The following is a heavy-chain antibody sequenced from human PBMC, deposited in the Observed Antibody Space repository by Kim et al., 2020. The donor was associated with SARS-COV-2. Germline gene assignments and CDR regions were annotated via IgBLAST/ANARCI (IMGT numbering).Heavy chain of an antibody. D-gene: IGHD3-3*02. CDR2: IRSKANSYAT. J-gene: IGHJ3*02. Sequence: GGSLRLSCAASGFTFSDSAMHWVRQASGKGLDWVGRIRSKANSYATTYAASVKGRFTISRDDSKNAAYLKMNSLKTEDTAVYYCTRVPGPPLAFWDAYD. CDR1: GFTFSDSA. V-gene: IGHV3-73*01. CDR3: TRVPGPPLAFWDAYD.